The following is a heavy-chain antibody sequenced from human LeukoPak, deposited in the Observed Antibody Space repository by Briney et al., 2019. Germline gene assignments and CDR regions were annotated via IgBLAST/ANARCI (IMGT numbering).Heavy chain of an antibody. CDR3: ARDFSRKGYGSDAFDI. Sequence: GGSLRLSCAASGFTVSSNYMSWVRQAPGKGLEWVSAIYSGGSTYYADSVKGRFTISRDNSKNTLYLQMNSLRAEDTAVYYCARDFSRKGYGSDAFDIWGQGTMVTVSS. V-gene: IGHV3-66*01. D-gene: IGHD3-16*01. J-gene: IGHJ3*02. CDR1: GFTVSSNY. CDR2: IYSGGST.